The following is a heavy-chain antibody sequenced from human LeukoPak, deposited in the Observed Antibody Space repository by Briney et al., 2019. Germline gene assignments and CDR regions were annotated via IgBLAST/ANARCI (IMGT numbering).Heavy chain of an antibody. J-gene: IGHJ6*03. CDR1: GFAFSSYA. Sequence: GGSLRLSCAASGFAFSSYAMHWVRQAPGKGLEWVAIISYDGIIEDYSDSVKGRFTISGDSSKNTLYLQMNSLRPEDTAVYYCARDTGAGYTPPNYYYYMDVWGKGTTVTVSS. D-gene: IGHD5-24*01. CDR3: ARDTGAGYTPPNYYYYMDV. CDR2: ISYDGIIE. V-gene: IGHV3-30*04.